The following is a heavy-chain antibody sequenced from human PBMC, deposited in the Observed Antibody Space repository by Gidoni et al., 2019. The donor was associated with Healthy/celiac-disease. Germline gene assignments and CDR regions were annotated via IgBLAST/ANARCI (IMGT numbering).Heavy chain of an antibody. Sequence: EVQLLESGGGLVQPGGSLRLTCAAAGFTVSSYAMSWVRQAPGKGLEWVSAISGSGGSTYYADSVKGRFTISRDNSKNTLYLQMNSLRAEDTAVYYCAKVAVVVVITGAFDYWGQGTLVTVSS. J-gene: IGHJ4*02. CDR3: AKVAVVVVITGAFDY. D-gene: IGHD3-22*01. V-gene: IGHV3-23*01. CDR2: ISGSGGST. CDR1: GFTVSSYA.